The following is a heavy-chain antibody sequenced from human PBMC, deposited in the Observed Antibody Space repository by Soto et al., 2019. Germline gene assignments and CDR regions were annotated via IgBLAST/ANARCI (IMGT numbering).Heavy chain of an antibody. J-gene: IGHJ6*02. CDR2: IYPGDSDS. D-gene: IGHD3-10*01. Sequence: GESLKISCKGSRYSFTNYWIAWVRQMPGKGLEWMGIIYPGDSDSRYSPSFQGQVTISADKSISTAYLQWSSLKASDTAIYYCARPRSGSYRLDYYGMDVWGQGTTVTV. V-gene: IGHV5-51*01. CDR3: ARPRSGSYRLDYYGMDV. CDR1: RYSFTNYW.